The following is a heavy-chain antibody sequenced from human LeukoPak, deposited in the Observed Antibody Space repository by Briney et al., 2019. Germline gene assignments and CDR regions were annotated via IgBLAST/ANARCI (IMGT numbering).Heavy chain of an antibody. CDR2: ISSSGDTI. V-gene: IGHV3-11*04. Sequence: GGSLRLSCAASGFTFSDYYMNWIRQAPGKGLEWVSYISSSGDTIYYADSVQGRFTISRDNVKNSVYLQLNSLRAEDTAVHYCASDRSSGLYYYDSSGLLYWGQGTLVTVSS. J-gene: IGHJ4*02. CDR1: GFTFSDYY. CDR3: ASDRSSGLYYYDSSGLLY. D-gene: IGHD3-22*01.